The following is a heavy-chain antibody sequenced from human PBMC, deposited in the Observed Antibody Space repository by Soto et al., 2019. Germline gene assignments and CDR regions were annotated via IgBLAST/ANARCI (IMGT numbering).Heavy chain of an antibody. CDR2: LTGSSSNT. D-gene: IGHD3-9*01. CDR3: ANGRATYGLLTHDY. Sequence: EVQLLESGGGLVQPGGSLRLSCAASGFSFRNYAMGWVRQAPGKGLEWISTLTGSSSNTYYADSVKGRFAISRDNSRNTLYLQMHSLTAEDTAVYYCANGRATYGLLTHDYWGQGTLVTVSS. CDR1: GFSFRNYA. V-gene: IGHV3-23*01. J-gene: IGHJ4*02.